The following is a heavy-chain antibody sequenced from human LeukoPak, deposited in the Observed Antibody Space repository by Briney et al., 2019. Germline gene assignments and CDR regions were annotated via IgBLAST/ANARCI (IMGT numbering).Heavy chain of an antibody. CDR1: GGTFSSYA. Sequence: SVKVFCKASGGTFSSYAISWVRQAPGQGLEWMGGIIPIFGTANYAQKFQGRVTITADESTSTAYMELSSLRSEDTAVYYCARDFGDRQQLQNLGYWGQGTLVTVSS. CDR3: ARDFGDRQQLQNLGY. J-gene: IGHJ4*02. D-gene: IGHD6-13*01. CDR2: IIPIFGTA. V-gene: IGHV1-69*13.